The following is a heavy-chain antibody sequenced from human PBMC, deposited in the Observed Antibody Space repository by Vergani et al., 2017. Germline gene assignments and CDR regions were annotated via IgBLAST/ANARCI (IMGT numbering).Heavy chain of an antibody. V-gene: IGHV3-9*01. Sequence: EVQLVESGGDLVQPGRSLRLSCAVSGFTFDDAAMHWVRQVPGKGLQWVSGMSWNGDTTAYADSVKGRFTISRDNAKNTLYLQMNSLRAEDSALYYCAKDRYLELHDGGFDSWGQGTLVTVSS. CDR1: GFTFDDAA. CDR3: AKDRYLELHDGGFDS. J-gene: IGHJ4*02. D-gene: IGHD1-7*01. CDR2: MSWNGDTT.